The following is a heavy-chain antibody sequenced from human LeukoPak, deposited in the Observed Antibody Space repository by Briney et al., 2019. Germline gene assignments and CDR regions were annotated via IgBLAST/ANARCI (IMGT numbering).Heavy chain of an antibody. CDR1: GGSFSTSY. CDR3: ARRTTVTTHLGY. V-gene: IGHV4-34*01. J-gene: IGHJ4*02. Sequence: PSETLSLTCAVYGGSFSTSYWSWIRQPPGKGLEWIWEINHSGSTNYNPSLKSRVTISVDTSKNQFSLKLSSVTAADTAVYYCARRTTVTTHLGYWGQGTLVTVSS. CDR2: INHSGST. D-gene: IGHD4-11*01.